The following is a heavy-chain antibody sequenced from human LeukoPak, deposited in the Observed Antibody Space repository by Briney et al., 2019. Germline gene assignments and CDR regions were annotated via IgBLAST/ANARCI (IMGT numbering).Heavy chain of an antibody. J-gene: IGHJ2*01. CDR1: GGSISSYY. CDR2: IYYSGST. CDR3: ARRPFIAAAGTHWYFDL. V-gene: IGHV4-59*05. Sequence: SETLSLTCTVSGGSISSYYWSWIRQPAGKGLEWIGSIYYSGSTYYNPSLKSRVTISVDTSKNQFSLKLSSVTAADTAVYYCARRPFIAAAGTHWYFDLWGRGTLVTVSS. D-gene: IGHD6-13*01.